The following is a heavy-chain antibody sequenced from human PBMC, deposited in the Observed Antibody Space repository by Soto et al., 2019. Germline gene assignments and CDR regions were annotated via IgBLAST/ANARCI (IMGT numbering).Heavy chain of an antibody. CDR1: GGSISSSSYY. CDR2: IYYSGST. J-gene: IGHJ6*02. D-gene: IGHD6-6*01. V-gene: IGHV4-39*01. CDR3: ARRRTSYPAYGMDV. Sequence: SEALSLTCTVSGGSISSSSYYWGWIRQPPGKGLEWIGSIYYSGSTYYNPSLKSRVTISVDTSKNQFSLKLSSVTAADTAVYYCARRRTSYPAYGMDVWGQGTTVTVSS.